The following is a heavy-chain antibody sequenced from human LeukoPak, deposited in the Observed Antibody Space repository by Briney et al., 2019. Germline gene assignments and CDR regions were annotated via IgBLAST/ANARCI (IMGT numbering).Heavy chain of an antibody. CDR2: IHTGGTT. CDR3: VYPRGTY. V-gene: IGHV3-53*01. D-gene: IGHD3-16*01. Sequence: GGSLRLSCAASVFITSSDFMGWVRQAPEKGLEWVSLIHTGGTTFYTDSVKGRFTISRDTSMHTVSLQMTTLRAEDTAIYYCVYPRGTYWGQGTLVTVSS. J-gene: IGHJ4*02. CDR1: VFITSSDF.